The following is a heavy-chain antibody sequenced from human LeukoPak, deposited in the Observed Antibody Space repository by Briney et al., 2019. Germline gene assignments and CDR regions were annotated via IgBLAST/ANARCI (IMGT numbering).Heavy chain of an antibody. CDR1: GFTVSSNY. V-gene: IGHV3-66*01. CDR2: IYSGGST. D-gene: IGHD3-22*01. Sequence: GGSLRLSCAASGFTVSSNYMSWVRQAPGKGLEWVSVIYSGGSTYYADSVKGRFTISRDNSKNTPYLQMTSLRAEDTAVYYCARGLTYYYDSSGYPRSYYFDYWGQGTLVTVSS. J-gene: IGHJ4*02. CDR3: ARGLTYYYDSSGYPRSYYFDY.